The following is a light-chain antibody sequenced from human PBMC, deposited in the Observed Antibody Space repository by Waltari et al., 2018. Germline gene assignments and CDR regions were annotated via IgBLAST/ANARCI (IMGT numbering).Light chain of an antibody. CDR3: QQRSAFSLT. CDR2: DAS. V-gene: IGKV3-11*01. CDR1: QSVSSY. J-gene: IGKJ4*01. Sequence: EIVLTQSPATLSLSPGERATLSCRASQSVSSYLAWYKQKPGKAPRLLIYDASNRATGIPARFSGSVSGTDFTLTISSLEPEDFAVYYCQQRSAFSLTFGGGTKVEIK.